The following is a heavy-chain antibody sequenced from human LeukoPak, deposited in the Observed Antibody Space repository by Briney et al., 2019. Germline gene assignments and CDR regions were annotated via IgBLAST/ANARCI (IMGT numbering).Heavy chain of an antibody. Sequence: GGSLRLSCAASGFTFSSYSMNWVRQAPGKGLEWVSSISSSSYIYYADSVKGRFTISRDNAENSLYLQMNSLRAEDTAVYYCARDSTASSIAASEEFCDYWGQGTLVTVSS. J-gene: IGHJ4*02. V-gene: IGHV3-21*01. CDR2: ISSSSYI. D-gene: IGHD6-6*01. CDR1: GFTFSSYS. CDR3: ARDSTASSIAASEEFCDY.